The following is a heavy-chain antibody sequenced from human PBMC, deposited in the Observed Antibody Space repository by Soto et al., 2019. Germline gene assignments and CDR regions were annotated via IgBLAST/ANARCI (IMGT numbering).Heavy chain of an antibody. D-gene: IGHD3-3*01. CDR1: GGTFSTSS. CDR2: IIPIFTRT. Sequence: QLQLVQSGTEVKEPGSSVKVSCKASGGTFSTSSFVWVRQGPGQGLEWMGGIIPIFTRTNFAQKFQGRVTFSADESTRTTYVELRSLTCEDTAIYYCARDVVRWSAGDSWGEGTVVTVSS. V-gene: IGHV1-69*01. J-gene: IGHJ5*01. CDR3: ARDVVRWSAGDS.